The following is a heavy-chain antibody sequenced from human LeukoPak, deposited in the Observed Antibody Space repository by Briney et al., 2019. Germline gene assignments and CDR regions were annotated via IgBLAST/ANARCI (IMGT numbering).Heavy chain of an antibody. CDR3: ARTGYGSGSYNYYFDY. CDR2: INPNGGGT. Sequence: ASVKVSCKASGYTCTGYYMHWVRQDPGQGLEWMGRINPNGGGTDYAQKFQGRVTMTRDTSISTAYMALSRLRSDDTAVYYCARTGYGSGSYNYYFDYWGQGTLVTVPS. V-gene: IGHV1-2*06. J-gene: IGHJ4*02. D-gene: IGHD3-10*01. CDR1: GYTCTGYY.